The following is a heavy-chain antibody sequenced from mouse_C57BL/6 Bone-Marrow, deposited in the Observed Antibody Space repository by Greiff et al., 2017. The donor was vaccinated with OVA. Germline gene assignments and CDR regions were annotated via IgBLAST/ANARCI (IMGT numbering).Heavy chain of an antibody. CDR3: AKGITTVVIDY. V-gene: IGHV1-64*01. Sequence: QVQLQQSGAELVKPGASVKLSCKASGYTFTSYWMHWVKQRPGQGLEWIGMIHPNSGSTNYNAKFKSKATLTVDKSSSTAYMQLSSRTSEDSAVYYCAKGITTVVIDYWGQGTTLTVSS. J-gene: IGHJ2*01. D-gene: IGHD1-1*01. CDR1: GYTFTSYW. CDR2: IHPNSGST.